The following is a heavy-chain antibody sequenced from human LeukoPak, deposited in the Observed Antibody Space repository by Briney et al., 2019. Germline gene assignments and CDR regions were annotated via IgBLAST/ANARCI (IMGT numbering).Heavy chain of an antibody. CDR3: TRKQKVYQCLVPYNWFDP. CDR2: IRYDGSNK. J-gene: IGHJ5*02. V-gene: IGHV3-30*02. Sequence: PGGSLRLSCGASGFTFSSYGMHWVRQAPGKGLEWVAFIRYDGSNKYYADSVKGRFTISRDNSKNTLYLQMNSLRAGDTAVYYCTRKQKVYQCLVPYNWFDPWGQGTLVTVSS. D-gene: IGHD6-19*01. CDR1: GFTFSSYG.